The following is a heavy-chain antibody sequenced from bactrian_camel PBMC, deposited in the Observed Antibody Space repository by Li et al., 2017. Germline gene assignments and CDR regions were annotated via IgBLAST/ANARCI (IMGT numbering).Heavy chain of an antibody. V-gene: IGHV3S25*01. D-gene: IGHD4*01. CDR2: TYVITGSK. CDR1: GFRFSVYW. CDR3: AAVYKAGLISRLIAADEYNY. Sequence: QLVESGGGLVQPGGSLRLSCAASGFRFSVYWMYWARQAPGKEREGIASTYVITGSKYYASSVQGRFSISQDSAKNMVYLQMNSLKPEDTGMYYCAAVYKAGLISRLIAADEYNYWGQGTQVTVS. J-gene: IGHJ4*01.